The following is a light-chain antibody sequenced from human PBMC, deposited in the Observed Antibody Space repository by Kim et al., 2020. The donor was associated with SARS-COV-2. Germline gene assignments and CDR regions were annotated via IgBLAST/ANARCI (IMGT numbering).Light chain of an antibody. CDR2: DTG. J-gene: IGLJ2*01. V-gene: IGLV7-46*01. Sequence: PGATVTLTCDSDTGAVTSCHFPSWFQQKPGQAPRTLIYDTGNRHSWTPARFSGSLLGGKAALTLSAAQAEDEADYYCLLSYSDSRVFGGGTQLTVL. CDR3: LLSYSDSRV. CDR1: TGAVTSCHF.